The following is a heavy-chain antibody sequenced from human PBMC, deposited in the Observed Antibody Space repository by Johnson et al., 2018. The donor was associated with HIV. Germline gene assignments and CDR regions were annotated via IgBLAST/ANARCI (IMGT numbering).Heavy chain of an antibody. D-gene: IGHD1/OR15-1a*01. CDR1: GFTFSASA. Sequence: QMQLVESGGGVVQPGRSLRLSCAASGFTFSASAMHWVRQAPGKGLEWVAVISYVGTNEDYADSVKGRFTISRDNSKNTLYLQMNSLRAEDTAVYYCAKDLPQAQRGEHALAQDAFDIWGQGTMVTVSS. J-gene: IGHJ3*02. CDR3: AKDLPQAQRGEHALAQDAFDI. V-gene: IGHV3-30*04. CDR2: ISYVGTNE.